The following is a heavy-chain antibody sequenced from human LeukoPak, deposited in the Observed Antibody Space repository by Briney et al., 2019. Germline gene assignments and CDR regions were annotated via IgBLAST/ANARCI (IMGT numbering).Heavy chain of an antibody. J-gene: IGHJ6*02. CDR2: ISAYNGNT. D-gene: IGHD4-17*01. V-gene: IGHV1-18*01. Sequence: ASVKVSCKASGYTFTSYGISWVRQAPGQGLEWMGWISAYNGNTNYAQKLQGRVTMTEDTSTDTAYMELSSLRSEDTAVYYCATAHPGDYYYYYGMDVWGQGTTVTVSS. CDR3: ATAHPGDYYYYYGMDV. CDR1: GYTFTSYG.